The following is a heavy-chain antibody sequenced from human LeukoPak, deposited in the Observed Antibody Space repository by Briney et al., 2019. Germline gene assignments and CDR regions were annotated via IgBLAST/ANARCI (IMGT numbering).Heavy chain of an antibody. V-gene: IGHV1-58*02. J-gene: IGHJ4*02. D-gene: IGHD2-15*01. CDR2: IVVGSGNT. Sequence: GASVKVSCKASGFTFTSSAMQWVRQARGQRLEWIGWIVVGSGNTNYAQKFQERVTITRDMSTSTAYMELSSLRSEDTAVYYCAAGWACSGGSCYYYFDYWGQGTLVTVSS. CDR3: AAGWACSGGSCYYYFDY. CDR1: GFTFTSSA.